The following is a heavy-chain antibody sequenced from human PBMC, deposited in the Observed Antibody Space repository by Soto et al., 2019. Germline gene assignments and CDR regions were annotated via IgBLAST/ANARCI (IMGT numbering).Heavy chain of an antibody. J-gene: IGHJ4*02. CDR1: GGSISGHY. Sequence: ETLSLTCPVSGGSISGHYWIWIRQSPGKGLEWIGHIFYSGSTNYNPSLKSRVTLSADTSKNQFSLRLSSVTAADTAVYYCARVGSSGWSPDYWGQGILVTVYS. CDR2: IFYSGST. D-gene: IGHD6-19*01. CDR3: ARVGSSGWSPDY. V-gene: IGHV4-59*11.